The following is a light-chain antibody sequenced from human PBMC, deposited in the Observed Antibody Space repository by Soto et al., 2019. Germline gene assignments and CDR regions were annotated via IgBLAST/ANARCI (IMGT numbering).Light chain of an antibody. CDR2: GAS. V-gene: IGKV3-15*01. J-gene: IGKJ1*01. CDR1: QSVSSN. Sequence: EVVMTQSPDTLSVSPGERATLSCRASQSVSSNLAWYQQKLGQAPRLLIYGASTRATGISARISGSGSGTEFTLTISRLQSEDFAIYYCQQYNNWPRTFGQGTKVEIX. CDR3: QQYNNWPRT.